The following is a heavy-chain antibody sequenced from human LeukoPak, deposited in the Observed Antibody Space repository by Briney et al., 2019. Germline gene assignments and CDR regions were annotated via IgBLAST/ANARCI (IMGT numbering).Heavy chain of an antibody. Sequence: SETLSLTCTVSGSSISSGTYYWSWIRQPPGRGLEWIGYVYYSGSTNYNPSFKSRITISVDTSRNQFSLQLSSVTAADTAVYYCARIHRYCSGGACYVLDNWGQGTLVAVSS. D-gene: IGHD2-15*01. CDR1: GSSISSGTYY. J-gene: IGHJ4*02. CDR2: VYYSGST. CDR3: ARIHRYCSGGACYVLDN. V-gene: IGHV4-61*01.